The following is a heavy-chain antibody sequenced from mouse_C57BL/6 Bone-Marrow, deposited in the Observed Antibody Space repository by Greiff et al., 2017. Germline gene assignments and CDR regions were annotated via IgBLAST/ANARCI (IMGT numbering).Heavy chain of an antibody. Sequence: DVKLVESEGGLVQPGSSMKLSCTASGFTFSDYYMAWVRQVPEKGLEWVANINYDGSSTYYLDSLKSRFIISRDNAKNILYLQMSSLKSEDTATYYCARDRTTVVPYWYFDVWGTGTTVTVSS. CDR3: ARDRTTVVPYWYFDV. D-gene: IGHD1-1*01. CDR2: INYDGSST. V-gene: IGHV5-16*01. CDR1: GFTFSDYY. J-gene: IGHJ1*03.